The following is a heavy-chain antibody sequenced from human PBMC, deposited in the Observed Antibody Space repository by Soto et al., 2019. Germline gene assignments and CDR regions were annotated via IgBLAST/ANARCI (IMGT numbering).Heavy chain of an antibody. Sequence: EVQLLESGGDLVQPGGSLRLSCAASGFTFSSYAMNWVRQAPGKGLEWVSAISGSGGNTFYADSVKGRFTISRDNSKNTLFLQMHSLRAEDTDIYYCAMLNSGSYSYHGMDVWGRWTTVTVTS. V-gene: IGHV3-23*01. CDR3: AMLNSGSYSYHGMDV. D-gene: IGHD1-26*01. J-gene: IGHJ6*02. CDR1: GFTFSSYA. CDR2: ISGSGGNT.